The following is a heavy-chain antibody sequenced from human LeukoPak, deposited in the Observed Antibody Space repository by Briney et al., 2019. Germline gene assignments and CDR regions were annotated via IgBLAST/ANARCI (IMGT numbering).Heavy chain of an antibody. CDR1: GGSISSSSYY. CDR2: IYYSGST. Sequence: SSETLSLTCTVSGGSISSSSYYWGWIRQPPGKGLEWIGSIYYSGSTYYNPSLKSRVTISVDTSKNQFSLKLSSVTAADTAVYYCARGTARPDHFDYWGQGTLVTVSS. V-gene: IGHV4-39*07. D-gene: IGHD6-6*01. J-gene: IGHJ4*02. CDR3: ARGTARPDHFDY.